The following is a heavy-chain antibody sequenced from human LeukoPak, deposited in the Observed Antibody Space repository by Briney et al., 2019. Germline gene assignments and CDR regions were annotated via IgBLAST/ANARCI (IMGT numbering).Heavy chain of an antibody. D-gene: IGHD6-13*01. V-gene: IGHV1-46*01. Sequence: GASVKVSCKASGYTFTSYYMHWVRQAPGQGLEWMGIINPSGGSTSYAQKFQGRVTMTRDMSTSTVYMELSSLRSEDTAVYYCARDGVAASDYYYYYYVDVWGKGTTVTVSS. J-gene: IGHJ6*03. CDR3: ARDGVAASDYYYYYYVDV. CDR1: GYTFTSYY. CDR2: INPSGGST.